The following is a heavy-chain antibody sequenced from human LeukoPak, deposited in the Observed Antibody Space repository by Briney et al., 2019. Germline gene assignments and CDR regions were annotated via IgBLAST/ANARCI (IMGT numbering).Heavy chain of an antibody. D-gene: IGHD6-19*01. J-gene: IGHJ4*02. V-gene: IGHV3-48*02. Sequence: PGGSLRLSCAASGFTFRSHAMGWVRQAPGKGLEWISYINSISSAIDYADSVKGRFTISRDNAKNSLYLQMDSLRDEDTAVYYCARDWQWHSDSWGQGTLVTVSS. CDR2: INSISSAI. CDR3: ARDWQWHSDS. CDR1: GFTFRSHA.